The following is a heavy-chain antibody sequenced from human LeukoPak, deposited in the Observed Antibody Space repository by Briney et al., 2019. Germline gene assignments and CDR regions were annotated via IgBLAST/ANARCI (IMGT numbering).Heavy chain of an antibody. CDR2: ISYDGSNK. CDR1: GFTFSSYA. CDR3: ARGIPVDY. D-gene: IGHD5-18*01. J-gene: IGHJ4*02. V-gene: IGHV3-30*04. Sequence: GGSLRLSYAASGFTFSSYAMHWVRQAPGKGLEWVAVISYDGSNKYYADSVKGRFTISRDNSKNTLYLQMNSLRAEDTAVYYCARGIPVDYWGQGTLVTVSS.